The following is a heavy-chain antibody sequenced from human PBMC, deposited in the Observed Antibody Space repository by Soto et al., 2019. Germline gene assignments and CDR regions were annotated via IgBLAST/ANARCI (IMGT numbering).Heavy chain of an antibody. J-gene: IGHJ4*02. CDR2: IYYSGST. V-gene: IGHV4-59*08. Sequence: SETLSLTCTVSGGSISSYYWSWIRQPPGKGLEWIGYIYYSGSTNHNPSLKSRVTISADTSKNQFSLKLTSVTAADTAMYYCARGPTTEKVDSWGQGILVTVSS. CDR1: GGSISSYY. CDR3: ARGPTTEKVDS.